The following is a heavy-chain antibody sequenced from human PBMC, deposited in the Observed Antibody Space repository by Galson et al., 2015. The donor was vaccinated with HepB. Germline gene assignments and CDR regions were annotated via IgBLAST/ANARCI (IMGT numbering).Heavy chain of an antibody. CDR1: GFTFNYHA. D-gene: IGHD3-22*01. Sequence: SLRLSCAAAGFTFNYHAMNWVRQAPGKGLEWVASISGSGGSTYYADSVKGRFPVSRDNSLDTVDLQMDSLRVDDTAVYYCAKDYLPYYDRWGSYSDPHYFDYWGQGTLVTVSS. V-gene: IGHV3-23*01. CDR3: AKDYLPYYDRWGSYSDPHYFDY. CDR2: ISGSGGST. J-gene: IGHJ4*02.